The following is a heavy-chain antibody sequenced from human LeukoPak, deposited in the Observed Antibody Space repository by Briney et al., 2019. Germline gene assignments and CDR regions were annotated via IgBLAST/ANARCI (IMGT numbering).Heavy chain of an antibody. Sequence: SETLSLTCTVSGGSISSGSYYWSWIRQPAGKGLGWIGRIYTSGSTNYNPSLKSRVTISVDTSKNQFSLKLSSVTAADTAVYYCARGRGLTYYYGSGSYGSARRGSHYFDYWGQGTLVTVSS. J-gene: IGHJ4*02. CDR1: GGSISSGSYY. D-gene: IGHD3-10*01. CDR2: IYTSGST. CDR3: ARGRGLTYYYGSGSYGSARRGSHYFDY. V-gene: IGHV4-61*02.